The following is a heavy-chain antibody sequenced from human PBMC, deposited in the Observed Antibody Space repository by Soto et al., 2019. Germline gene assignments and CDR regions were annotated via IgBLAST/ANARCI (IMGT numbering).Heavy chain of an antibody. CDR1: GFTFSNAW. Sequence: EVQLVESGGGLVKPGGSLRLSCAASGFTFSNAWMNWVRQAPGKGLEWVGRIKSKTDGGTTDYAAPVKGRFTISRDDSNNTLYLQMNSLKTEDTAVYYSTTDSKAVGAFDIWGQGTMVTVSS. CDR2: IKSKTDGGTT. CDR3: TTDSKAVGAFDI. D-gene: IGHD3-10*01. V-gene: IGHV3-15*07. J-gene: IGHJ3*02.